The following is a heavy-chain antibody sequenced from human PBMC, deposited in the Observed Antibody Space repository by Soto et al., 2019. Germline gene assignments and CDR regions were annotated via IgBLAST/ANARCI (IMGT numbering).Heavy chain of an antibody. CDR1: GFTFSNYG. J-gene: IGHJ6*03. V-gene: IGHV3-30*03. CDR3: SIATFMVRGANLYYYMDV. Sequence: QVQLVESGGGVLQPGGSLRLSCAASGFTFSNYGMHWVSQAPGKGQEWVAVISYDGSNKYYADSVKGRFTMCRDNSKNTLYLKMNSLRGDDPAVYYCSIATFMVRGANLYYYMDVGGEGSTVTVCS. CDR2: ISYDGSNK. D-gene: IGHD3-10*01.